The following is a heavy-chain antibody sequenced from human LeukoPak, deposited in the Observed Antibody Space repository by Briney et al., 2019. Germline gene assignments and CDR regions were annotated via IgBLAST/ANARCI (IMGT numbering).Heavy chain of an antibody. D-gene: IGHD6-13*01. CDR2: IYYSGST. CDR1: GGSISSYY. V-gene: IGHV4-59*01. Sequence: SSETLSLTCTVSGGSISSYYWSWIRQPPGKGLEWIGYIYYSGSTNYNPSLKSRVTISVDTSKNQFSLKLSSVTAADTAVYYCARDGGIADYYYYMDVWGKGTTVTVSS. CDR3: ARDGGIADYYYYMDV. J-gene: IGHJ6*03.